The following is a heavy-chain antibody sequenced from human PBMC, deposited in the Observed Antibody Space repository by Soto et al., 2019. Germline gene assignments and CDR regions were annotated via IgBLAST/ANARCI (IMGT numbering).Heavy chain of an antibody. J-gene: IGHJ4*02. V-gene: IGHV4-31*03. CDR3: ARGSVDTVDSSGFYEY. Sequence: SETLSLTCTVSGGSISSGSYRFIGMRQDPWNGLEWIGNIYYSGSSYYNPSLKSRVTISVDTSKSQFSLKLTSVTAADRAVYYCARGSVDTVDSSGFYEYWGQGTPVTVSS. D-gene: IGHD3-22*01. CDR1: GGSISSGSYR. CDR2: IYYSGSS.